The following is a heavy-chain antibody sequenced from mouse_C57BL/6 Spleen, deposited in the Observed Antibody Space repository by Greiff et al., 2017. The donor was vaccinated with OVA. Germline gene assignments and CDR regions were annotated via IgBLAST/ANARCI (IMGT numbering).Heavy chain of an antibody. CDR2: INPNNGGT. J-gene: IGHJ4*01. V-gene: IGHV1-18*01. CDR3: ARRGTTVVARAMDY. Sequence: EVQLQQSGPELVKPGASVKIPCKASGYTFTDYNMDWVKQSHGKSLEWIGDINPNNGGTIYNQKFKGKATLTVDKSSSTAYMELRSLTSEDTAVYYCARRGTTVVARAMDYWGQGTSVTVSS. D-gene: IGHD1-1*01. CDR1: GYTFTDYN.